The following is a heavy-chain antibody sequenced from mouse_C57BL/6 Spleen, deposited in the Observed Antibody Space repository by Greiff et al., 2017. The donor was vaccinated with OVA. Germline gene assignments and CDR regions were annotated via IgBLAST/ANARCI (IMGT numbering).Heavy chain of an antibody. CDR1: GFTFSDYG. V-gene: IGHV5-17*01. CDR3: ARAHSYWYFDV. J-gene: IGHJ1*03. Sequence: EVQLVESGGGLVKPGGSLKLSCAASGFTFSDYGMHWVRQAPEKGLEWVAYISSGSSTIYYADIVKGRFTITRDNAKNTLFLQMTSLRSEDAAMYYCARAHSYWYFDVWGTGTTVTVSS. CDR2: ISSGSSTI.